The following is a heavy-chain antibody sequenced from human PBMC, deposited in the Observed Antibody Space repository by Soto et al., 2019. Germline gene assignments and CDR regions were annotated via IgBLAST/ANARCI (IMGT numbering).Heavy chain of an antibody. CDR3: ARIKVVRGVIITDAFDT. Sequence: QVTLKESGRTLVKPTQTLTLTCSFSGFSLRTNGVGVGWIRQPPGKALECLARIYWDDDQRYNPSLKSRLTIAKDTSRNQVVLTMTNMDPVDTATYYRARIKVVRGVIITDAFDTWGQGTMVTVSS. D-gene: IGHD3-10*01. CDR1: GFSLRTNGVG. CDR2: IYWDDDQ. J-gene: IGHJ3*02. V-gene: IGHV2-5*02.